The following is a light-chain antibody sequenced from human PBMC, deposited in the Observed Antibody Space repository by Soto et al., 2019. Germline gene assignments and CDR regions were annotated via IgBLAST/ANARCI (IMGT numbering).Light chain of an antibody. CDR2: AAS. V-gene: IGKV1-39*01. CDR3: QQSYSTLYT. J-gene: IGKJ2*01. CDR1: QSINSD. Sequence: DIQMTQSPSSLSASVGDRVTITCRASQSINSDLNWYQQKPGKAPKLLIYAASSLQSGVPSRFSGSGSGTDFTLTISSLQPEDFATYYCQQSYSTLYTFGQGTKLEIK.